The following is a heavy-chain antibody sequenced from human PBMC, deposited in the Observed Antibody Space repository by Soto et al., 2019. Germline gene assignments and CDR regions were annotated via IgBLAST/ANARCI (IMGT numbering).Heavy chain of an antibody. J-gene: IGHJ6*02. D-gene: IGHD6-25*01. Sequence: SETLSLTCSVSGGSISSSIYYWGWIRQPPGKGLEWIGSIYYSGNTNYNPSLKSRVTISVDTSKNQFSLKLSSVTAADTAVYYCARAAGYYYHGMDVWGQGTTVTVSS. V-gene: IGHV4-39*01. CDR2: IYYSGNT. CDR3: ARAAGYYYHGMDV. CDR1: GGSISSSIYY.